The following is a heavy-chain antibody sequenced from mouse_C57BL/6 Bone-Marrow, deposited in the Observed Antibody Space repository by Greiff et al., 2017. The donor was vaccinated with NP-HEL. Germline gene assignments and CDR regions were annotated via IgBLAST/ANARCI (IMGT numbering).Heavy chain of an antibody. V-gene: IGHV1-82*01. CDR3: ARSYRGYCSSPFYYFDY. D-gene: IGHD1-1*01. J-gene: IGHJ2*01. Sequence: QVQLQQSGPELVKPGASVKISCKASGYALSSSWMNWVKQRPGKGLEWIGRIYPGDGDTNYNGKFKGKATMTADKSSSAAYTQLSSLTSEDSAVYFFARSYRGYCSSPFYYFDYWGQGTTLTVSS. CDR1: GYALSSSW. CDR2: IYPGDGDT.